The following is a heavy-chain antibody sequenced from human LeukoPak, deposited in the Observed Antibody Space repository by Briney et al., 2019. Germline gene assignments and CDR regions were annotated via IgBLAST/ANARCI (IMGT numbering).Heavy chain of an antibody. J-gene: IGHJ6*03. CDR2: ISYDGGNK. CDR1: GFTFSSYA. V-gene: IGHV3-30-3*01. Sequence: GGSLRLSCAASGFTFSSYAMHWVRQAPGKGLEWVAVISYDGGNKYYADSVKGRFIIARDNSKNTLYLQMDSLRAEEMAVYYCARASSGDGDYYYYYMDVWGKGTTVTVSS. CDR3: ARASSGDGDYYYYYMDV. D-gene: IGHD4-17*01.